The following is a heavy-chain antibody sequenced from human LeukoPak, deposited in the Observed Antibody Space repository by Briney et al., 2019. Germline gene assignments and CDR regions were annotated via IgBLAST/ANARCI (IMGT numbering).Heavy chain of an antibody. CDR1: GGSFSGYY. D-gene: IGHD2-2*01. Sequence: SETLSLTYAVYGGSFSGYYWSWIRQPPGKGLEWIGEINHSGSTNYNPSLKSRVTISVDTSKNQFSLKLSSVTAADTAVYYCASGVVVPAANNYYYMDVWGKGTTVTVSS. CDR2: INHSGST. J-gene: IGHJ6*03. CDR3: ASGVVVPAANNYYYMDV. V-gene: IGHV4-34*01.